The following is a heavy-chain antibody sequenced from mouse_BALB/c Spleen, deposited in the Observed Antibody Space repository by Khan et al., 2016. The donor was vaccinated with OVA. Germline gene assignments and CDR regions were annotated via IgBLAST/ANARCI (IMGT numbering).Heavy chain of an antibody. J-gene: IGHJ2*01. V-gene: IGHV1S81*02. CDR2: TNPTNGRT. D-gene: IGHD1-1*01. CDR1: GYTFTSYW. CDR3: ARIKKIVATYFDD. Sequence: QVHVKQSGAELVKAGASVKMSCKASGYTFTSYWMHWVKQRLGQGLEWFAETNPTNGRTYYNEKFKSKATLTVDKSSSTAYMLHSGPTFENSAVYYCARIKKIVATYFDDWGQGTTLTVSS.